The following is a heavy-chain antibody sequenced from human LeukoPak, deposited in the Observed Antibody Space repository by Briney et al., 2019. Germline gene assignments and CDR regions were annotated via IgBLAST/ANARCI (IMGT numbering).Heavy chain of an antibody. Sequence: GGSLRLFCVASGFTFDAYSIHWVRQAPGKGLECVFFITGVGGSTYYADSVKGRFTISRDNSRRALYLQMYNLRAEDTALYYCARWLRRPIDCWGQGTLLTVSS. V-gene: IGHV3-43*02. CDR3: ARWLRRPIDC. CDR1: GFTFDAYS. D-gene: IGHD5-24*01. J-gene: IGHJ4*02. CDR2: ITGVGGST.